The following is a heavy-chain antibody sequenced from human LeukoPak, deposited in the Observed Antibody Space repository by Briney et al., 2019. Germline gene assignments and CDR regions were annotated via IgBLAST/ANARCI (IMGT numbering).Heavy chain of an antibody. CDR3: ARLNYDFWSGYQAD. CDR1: GGSFSGYY. J-gene: IGHJ4*02. CDR2: INHSGST. V-gene: IGHV4-34*01. D-gene: IGHD3-3*01. Sequence: PSETLSLTCAAYGGSFSGYYWSWIRQPPGKGLEWIGEINHSGSTNYNPSLKSRVTISVDTSKNQFSLKLSSVTAADTAVYYCARLNYDFWSGYQADWGQGTLVTVSS.